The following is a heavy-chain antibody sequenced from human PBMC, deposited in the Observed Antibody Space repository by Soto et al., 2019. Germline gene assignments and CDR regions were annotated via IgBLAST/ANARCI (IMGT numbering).Heavy chain of an antibody. Sequence: QVQLQESGPGLVKPSGTLSLTCTVSSGSIKTDVWWSWLRRPPGKGLEWIGEIYQNGHTNYNPSLKSRVPLSVDTSKNHFSLMLTSVTAADTAMYYCARDAAVAGETDRFDYWGQGILVTVSS. D-gene: IGHD6-19*01. CDR3: ARDAAVAGETDRFDY. V-gene: IGHV4-4*02. CDR1: SGSIKTDVW. J-gene: IGHJ4*02. CDR2: IYQNGHT.